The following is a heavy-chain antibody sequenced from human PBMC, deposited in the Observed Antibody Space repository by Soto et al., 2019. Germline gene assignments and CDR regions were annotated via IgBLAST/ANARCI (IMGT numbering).Heavy chain of an antibody. V-gene: IGHV4-34*01. D-gene: IGHD3-10*01. J-gene: IGHJ6*02. CDR3: ARGPSPLWFGELYRGHYYYYGMDV. CDR2: INHSGST. Sequence: SETLSLTCAVYGGSFSGYYWSWIRQPPGKGLEWIGEINHSGSTNYNPSLKSRVTISVDTSKNQSSLKLSSVTAADTAVYYCARGPSPLWFGELYRGHYYYYGMDVWGQGTTVTVSS. CDR1: GGSFSGYY.